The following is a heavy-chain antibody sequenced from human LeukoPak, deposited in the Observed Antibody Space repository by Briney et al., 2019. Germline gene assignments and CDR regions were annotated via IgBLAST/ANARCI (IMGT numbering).Heavy chain of an antibody. J-gene: IGHJ6*02. CDR2: IYYSGST. CDR3: ARAGTAKYYYYGMDV. D-gene: IGHD2-21*02. V-gene: IGHV4-59*01. Sequence: KPSETLSLTCTVSGGSISSYYWSWIRQPPGKGLEWIGNIYYSGSTNYNPSLKCRVTISVDTSRNQFSLRLSSVTAADTAVYYCARAGTAKYYYYGMDVWGQGTTVTVSS. CDR1: GGSISSYY.